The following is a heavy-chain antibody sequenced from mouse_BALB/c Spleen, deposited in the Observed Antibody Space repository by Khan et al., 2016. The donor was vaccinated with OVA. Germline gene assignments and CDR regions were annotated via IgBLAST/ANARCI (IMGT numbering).Heavy chain of an antibody. V-gene: IGHV1-4*01. CDR2: INPNNAYT. CDR1: GYTFTSYS. CDR3: ARDFHYYGSRGALDY. Sequence: QVQLQQSGAELAGPGASVKMSCKASGYTFTSYSMHWIKQRPGQGLEWIGNINPNNAYTNYNQRFKDKATLTADKSSNTAYMQLSSLTSEDSAVYFYARDFHYYGSRGALDYWGQGTSVTVSS. D-gene: IGHD1-1*01. J-gene: IGHJ4*01.